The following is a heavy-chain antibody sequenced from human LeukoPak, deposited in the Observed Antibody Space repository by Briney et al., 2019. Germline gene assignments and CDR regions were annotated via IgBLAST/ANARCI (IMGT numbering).Heavy chain of an antibody. Sequence: PSETLSLTCTVSGGSISSYYWSWIRQPPGKGLEWIGYIYYSGSTNYNPSLKSRVTISVDTSKNQFSLKLSSVTAADTAVYYCARGVLRGLAFHWYFDLWGRGTLVTVSS. CDR3: ARGVLRGLAFHWYFDL. CDR1: GGSISSYY. D-gene: IGHD3-10*01. CDR2: IYYSGST. J-gene: IGHJ2*01. V-gene: IGHV4-59*01.